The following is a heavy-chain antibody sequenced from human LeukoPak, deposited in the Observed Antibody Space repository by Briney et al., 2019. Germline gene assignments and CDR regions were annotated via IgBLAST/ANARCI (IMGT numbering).Heavy chain of an antibody. Sequence: GGSLRLSCAASGFTFSSYAMSWVRQAPGKGLEWVSAISGSGGSTYYADSVKGWFTISRDNSKNTLYLQMNSLRAEDTAVYYCAKVLKYYYDSSFDYWGQGTLVTVSS. D-gene: IGHD3-22*01. CDR2: ISGSGGST. J-gene: IGHJ4*02. CDR1: GFTFSSYA. CDR3: AKVLKYYYDSSFDY. V-gene: IGHV3-23*01.